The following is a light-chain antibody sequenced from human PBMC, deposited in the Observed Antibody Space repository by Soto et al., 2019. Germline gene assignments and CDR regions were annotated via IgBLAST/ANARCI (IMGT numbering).Light chain of an antibody. Sequence: DIQMTQSPYTLSASVGERFTITCRTSQSISSWLAWYQQKTGKAPKLLIYKASSSQSGVPSRFRGSGSGTEFTLTISSLKPDDFATYYCQQYNSYSWTFGQGTKVDIK. CDR2: KAS. CDR1: QSISSW. CDR3: QQYNSYSWT. V-gene: IGKV1-5*03. J-gene: IGKJ1*01.